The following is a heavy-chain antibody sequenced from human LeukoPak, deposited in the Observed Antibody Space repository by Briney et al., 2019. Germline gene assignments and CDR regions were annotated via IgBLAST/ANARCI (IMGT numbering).Heavy chain of an antibody. CDR3: AKDAFATPTRYFQH. J-gene: IGHJ1*01. V-gene: IGHV3-23*01. D-gene: IGHD2-2*01. CDR2: VSGSGGST. Sequence: PGGSLRLSCTASGFTFSSYAMSWVRQAPGKGLEWVSGVSGSGGSTYYADSVKGRFTISRDSSKSTLYLQMNSLRAEDTAVYYCAKDAFATPTRYFQHWGQGTLVTVSS. CDR1: GFTFSSYA.